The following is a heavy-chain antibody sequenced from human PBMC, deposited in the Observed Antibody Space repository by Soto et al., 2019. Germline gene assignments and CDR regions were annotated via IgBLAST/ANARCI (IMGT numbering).Heavy chain of an antibody. Sequence: SETLSLTCTVSGGSISSYYWSWIRQPPGKGLEWIGYIYYSGSTNYNPSLKSRVTISVDTSKNQFSLKLSSVTAADTAVYYCARVGCSGGSCYYYYYYYMDVWGKGTTVT. CDR3: ARVGCSGGSCYYYYYYYMDV. CDR1: GGSISSYY. J-gene: IGHJ6*03. CDR2: IYYSGST. D-gene: IGHD2-15*01. V-gene: IGHV4-59*01.